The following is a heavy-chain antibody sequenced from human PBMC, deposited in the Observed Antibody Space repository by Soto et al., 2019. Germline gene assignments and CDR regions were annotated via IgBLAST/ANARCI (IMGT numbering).Heavy chain of an antibody. Sequence: QVQLQESGPGLVRPSQTLSLTCTVSGDSIRSGTYSWTWIRQHPGKGLEWIGVIYNSGTTYHNPSLKSRVNISSDTSKNQFSLKMSSVTAADTAIYYCARDSSWRGYCDLWGQGTLVTVSS. V-gene: IGHV4-31*03. J-gene: IGHJ4*02. D-gene: IGHD3-3*01. CDR1: GDSIRSGTYS. CDR3: ARDSSWRGYCDL. CDR2: IYNSGTT.